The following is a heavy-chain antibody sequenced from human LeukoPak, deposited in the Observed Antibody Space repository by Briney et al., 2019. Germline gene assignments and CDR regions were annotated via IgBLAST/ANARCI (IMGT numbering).Heavy chain of an antibody. CDR3: ARVLPWFGESLSDY. V-gene: IGHV4-39*06. J-gene: IGHJ4*02. Sequence: SETLSLTCTVSGGSISSSSYYWGWIRQPPGKGLEWIGSIYYSGSTYCNPCLKSRVTISVDTSKNQFPLKLSSVTAADTAVYYCARVLPWFGESLSDYWGQGTLVTVSS. D-gene: IGHD3-10*01. CDR1: GGSISSSSYY. CDR2: IYYSGST.